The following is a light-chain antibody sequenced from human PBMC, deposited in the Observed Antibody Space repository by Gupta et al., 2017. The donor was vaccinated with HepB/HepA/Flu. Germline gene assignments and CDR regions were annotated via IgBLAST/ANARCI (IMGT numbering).Light chain of an antibody. CDR3: AVWDDDMNAWV. CDR1: SSDIGTNF. V-gene: IGLV1-47*01. J-gene: IGLJ3*02. Sequence: QSVLTPPPSASGTPGQKVTISCFGGSSDIGTNFVYWYHQLPGTAPKLLIYRNDQRPSGVPDRFSGSKSGTSASLVISGLRSEDEADYYCAVWDDDMNAWVFGGGTKLTAL. CDR2: RND.